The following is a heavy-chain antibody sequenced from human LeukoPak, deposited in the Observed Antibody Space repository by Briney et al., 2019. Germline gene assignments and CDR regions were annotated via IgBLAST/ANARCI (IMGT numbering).Heavy chain of an antibody. CDR3: TKDPNGDYIGAFDP. Sequence: GGSLRLSCEASGFSFSSFAMTWVRQSPGKGLEWVSSITGGHYSTYNTDSVKGRFTISRDNSKNTLYLQMNSLRADDTAIYYCTKDPNGDYIGAFDPWGQGTLVTVSS. V-gene: IGHV3-23*01. J-gene: IGHJ5*02. CDR2: ITGGHYST. D-gene: IGHD4-17*01. CDR1: GFSFSSFA.